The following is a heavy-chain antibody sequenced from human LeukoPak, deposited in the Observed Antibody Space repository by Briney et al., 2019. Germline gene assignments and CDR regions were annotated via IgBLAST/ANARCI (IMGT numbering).Heavy chain of an antibody. V-gene: IGHV3-7*04. CDR2: IKQGGSEK. Sequence: SGGSLRLSCAASGFTFSRYWMTWVRQAPGKGLEWVANIKQGGSEKTYVDSVRGRFTISRDNAKNSLYLQMNSLRAEDTAVYYCERSASGAFDYWGQGTLVTVSS. CDR3: ERSASGAFDY. D-gene: IGHD2-15*01. J-gene: IGHJ4*02. CDR1: GFTFSRYW.